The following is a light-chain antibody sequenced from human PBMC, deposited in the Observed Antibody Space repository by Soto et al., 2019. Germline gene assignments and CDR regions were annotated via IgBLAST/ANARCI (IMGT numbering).Light chain of an antibody. CDR3: QQTDSFPFT. V-gene: IGKV1-12*02. Sequence: DVQMSQSPSSVSASVGDRVTIACRASLGISGCLAWYQQKPGKDPKLLIYDASSLQTGVPSRFTGSGSGTDFTLTISSLQHEDFATDYCQQTDSFPFTFGPGTKVDI. CDR1: LGISGC. J-gene: IGKJ3*01. CDR2: DAS.